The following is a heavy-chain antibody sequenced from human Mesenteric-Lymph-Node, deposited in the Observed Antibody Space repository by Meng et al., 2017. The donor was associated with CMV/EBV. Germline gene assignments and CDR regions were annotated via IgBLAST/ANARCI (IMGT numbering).Heavy chain of an antibody. V-gene: IGHV3-21*01. Sequence: GGSLRLSCTVSGFTFSDYAMSWVRHVPGKGLEWVSSISIVGTYTYFADSVKGRFTISRDNTGNTLYLQMDSLRAEDTAVYYCARDFGKSTAWYVAFDVWGQGTMVTVSS. J-gene: IGHJ3*01. CDR2: ISIVGTYT. CDR1: GFTFSDYA. CDR3: ARDFGKSTAWYVAFDV. D-gene: IGHD6-19*01.